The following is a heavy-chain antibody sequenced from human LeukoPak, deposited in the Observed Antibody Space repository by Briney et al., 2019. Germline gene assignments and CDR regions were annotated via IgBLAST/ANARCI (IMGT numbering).Heavy chain of an antibody. V-gene: IGHV1-69*04. CDR2: IIPILGIA. CDR1: GGTFSSYT. CDR3: ARDGYETYYYGSGSYSNWFDP. J-gene: IGHJ5*02. D-gene: IGHD3-10*01. Sequence: SVKVSCKASGGTFSSYTISWVRQAPGQGLEWMGRIIPILGIANNAQKFQGRVTITADISTSTAYMELSSLRSEDTAVYYCARDGYETYYYGSGSYSNWFDPWGQGTLVTVSS.